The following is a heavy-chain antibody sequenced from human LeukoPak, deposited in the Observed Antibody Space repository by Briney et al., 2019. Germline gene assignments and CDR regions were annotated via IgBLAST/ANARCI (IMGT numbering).Heavy chain of an antibody. D-gene: IGHD6-13*01. CDR2: IYTSGST. Sequence: SETLSLTCAVSGGSISSYYWSWIRQPAGKGLEWIGRIYTSGSTNYNPSLKSRVTMSVDTSKNQFSLKLSSVTAADTAVYYCARGSSSWFDWYFDLWGRGTLVTVSS. J-gene: IGHJ2*01. CDR1: GGSISSYY. V-gene: IGHV4-4*07. CDR3: ARGSSSWFDWYFDL.